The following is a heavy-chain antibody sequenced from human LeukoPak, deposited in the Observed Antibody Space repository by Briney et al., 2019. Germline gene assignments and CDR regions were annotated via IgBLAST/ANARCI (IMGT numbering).Heavy chain of an antibody. CDR2: ISVTGGNT. CDR3: VQVPLYYYDSSGPPG. Sequence: GGSLRLSCAASGFTFSSYAMSWVRQAPGKGLEWVSAISVTGGNTYYADSVKGRFTISRDNSKNTLYLQMNSLRAEDTAVYYCVQVPLYYYDSSGPPGWGQGTLVTVSS. V-gene: IGHV3-23*01. CDR1: GFTFSSYA. D-gene: IGHD3-22*01. J-gene: IGHJ4*02.